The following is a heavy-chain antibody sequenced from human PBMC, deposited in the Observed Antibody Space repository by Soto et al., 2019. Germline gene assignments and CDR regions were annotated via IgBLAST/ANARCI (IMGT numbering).Heavy chain of an antibody. CDR3: ATNAYCSGGSCYPGPYFAY. V-gene: IGHV4-34*01. CDR1: GGSFSGYY. J-gene: IGHJ4*02. D-gene: IGHD2-15*01. CDR2: INHSGST. Sequence: QVQLQQWGAGLLKPSETLSLTCAVYGGSFSGYYWSWIRQPPGKGLAWIGEINHSGSTNYNPSLKSQVTISVDTSKNQFSRKLSSVTAAATAVYYCATNAYCSGGSCYPGPYFAYWGQGTLVTVSS.